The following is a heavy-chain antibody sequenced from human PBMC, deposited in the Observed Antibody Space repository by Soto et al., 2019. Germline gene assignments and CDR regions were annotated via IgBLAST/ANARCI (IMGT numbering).Heavy chain of an antibody. Sequence: QVQLQQWGAGLVKPSETLSLSCAVYGQSFSGHSWAWIRQSPGKGLEWIGEINESGSTYYNPSLKSRVTIPAVTSMNQFSLKLSSVSAADTAVYFCARGSGIVALPGELEDVNYDYWGQGTLVNVSS. CDR3: ARGSGIVALPGELEDVNYDY. CDR2: INESGST. J-gene: IGHJ4*02. D-gene: IGHD1-1*01. CDR1: GQSFSGHS. V-gene: IGHV4-34*01.